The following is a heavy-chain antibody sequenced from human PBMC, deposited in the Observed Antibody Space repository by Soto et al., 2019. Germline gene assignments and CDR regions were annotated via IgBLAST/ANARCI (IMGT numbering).Heavy chain of an antibody. CDR1: GYTFTSYY. CDR3: ARDSGVTESDY. D-gene: IGHD2-21*02. V-gene: IGHV1-46*01. Sequence: GASVKVSCKASGYTFTSYYMHWVRQTPGQGLEWMGIINPSGGSTSHAQKFQGRVTMTRDTSTSTVYMELSSLRSEDTAVYYCARDSGVTESDYWGQGTLVTVSS. CDR2: INPSGGST. J-gene: IGHJ4*02.